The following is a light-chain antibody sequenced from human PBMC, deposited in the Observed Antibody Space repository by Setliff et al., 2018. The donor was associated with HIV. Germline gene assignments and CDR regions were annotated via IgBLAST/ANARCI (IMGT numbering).Light chain of an antibody. V-gene: IGLV2-8*01. J-gene: IGLJ1*01. CDR3: SSFAGSVYV. CDR2: DVN. CDR1: SSDVGGYNY. Sequence: QSALTQSPSASGSPGQSVTISCTGTSSDVGGYNYVSWYQQHPGKAPKLMIYDVNKRPSGVPDRFSGSKSGNTASLTVSGLQADDEADYYCSSFAGSVYVFGTGTKV.